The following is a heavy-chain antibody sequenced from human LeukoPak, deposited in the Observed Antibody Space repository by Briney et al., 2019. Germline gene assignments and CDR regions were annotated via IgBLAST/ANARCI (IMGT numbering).Heavy chain of an antibody. J-gene: IGHJ1*01. D-gene: IGHD2-15*01. CDR1: GYTFTSYG. V-gene: IGHV1-18*01. CDR2: ISAYNGNT. CDR3: ARDSADCSGGSCYSAEYFQH. Sequence: ASVKVSCKASGYTFTSYGMSWVRQAPRQGLEWMGRISAYNGNTNYAQKVQGRVTLTTDTSTRTAYMELRSLRPDDTAVYYCARDSADCSGGSCYSAEYFQHWGQGTLVTVSS.